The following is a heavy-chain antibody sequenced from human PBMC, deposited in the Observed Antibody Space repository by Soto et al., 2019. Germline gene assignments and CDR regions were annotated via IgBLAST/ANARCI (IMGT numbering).Heavy chain of an antibody. J-gene: IGHJ6*02. V-gene: IGHV4-34*10. D-gene: IGHD1-1*01. CDR1: RGSFNAYS. CDR2: IDHSGST. CDR3: GRELRCAGMDV. Sequence: SETLSLTCAVHRGSFNAYSWAWIRQPPGKGLEWIGEIDHSGSTTYNPSLKSRIIMSVDTSKNQFSLNVSSMTAADTAVYYCGRELRCAGMDVCGQRTTVTFSS.